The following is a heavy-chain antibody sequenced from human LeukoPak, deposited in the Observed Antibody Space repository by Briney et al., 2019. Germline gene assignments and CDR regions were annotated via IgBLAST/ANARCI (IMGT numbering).Heavy chain of an antibody. CDR2: ISGSGGST. CDR1: GFTFSSYA. J-gene: IGHJ4*02. CDR3: AKETYSSGWYPYFDY. V-gene: IGHV3-23*01. D-gene: IGHD6-19*01. Sequence: GGSLRLSCVASGFTFSSYAMSWVRQAPGKGLEWVSGISGSGGSTYYADSVKGRFTISRDNSKNTLFLQMNSLRDEDTAVYYCAKETYSSGWYPYFDYWGQGTLVTVSS.